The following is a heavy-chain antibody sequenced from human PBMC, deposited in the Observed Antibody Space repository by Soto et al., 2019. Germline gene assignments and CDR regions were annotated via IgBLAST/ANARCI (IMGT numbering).Heavy chain of an antibody. CDR1: GFTFSSYA. CDR2: ISYDGSNK. Sequence: QVQLVESGGGVVQPGRSLRLSCAASGFTFSSYAMHWVRQAPGKGLEWVAVISYDGSNKYYADSVKGRFTISRDNSKNTLYLQMNSLRAEDTAVYYCAREEDYYDSSGYYYLDSWGQGTLVTVSS. CDR3: AREEDYYDSSGYYYLDS. J-gene: IGHJ4*02. D-gene: IGHD3-22*01. V-gene: IGHV3-30-3*01.